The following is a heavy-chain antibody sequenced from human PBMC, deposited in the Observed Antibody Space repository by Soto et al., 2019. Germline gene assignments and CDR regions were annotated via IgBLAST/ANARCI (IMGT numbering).Heavy chain of an antibody. CDR1: GGSISSSSYY. CDR2: IYYSGST. J-gene: IGHJ4*02. D-gene: IGHD6-19*01. Sequence: PSETLSLTCTVSGGSISSSSYYWGWIRQPPGKGLEWIGSIYYSGSTYYNPSLKSRVTISVDTSKNQFSLKLSSVTAADTAVYYCARGSLYEQWLVKEVSDYFDYWGQGTLVTVPQ. V-gene: IGHV4-39*01. CDR3: ARGSLYEQWLVKEVSDYFDY.